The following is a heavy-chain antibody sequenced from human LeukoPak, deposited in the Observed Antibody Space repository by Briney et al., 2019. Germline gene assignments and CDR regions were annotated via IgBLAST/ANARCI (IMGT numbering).Heavy chain of an antibody. Sequence: SETLSLTCAVYGGSFSGYYWTWIRQTPEKGLVWIGEMNPSGSTNYNPSLKSRVTISVDTSKNQFSLELSSVTAADTAVYYCARGRQDVTMIVVVMTAVSYYLDVWGKGTTVTVS. CDR2: MNPSGST. V-gene: IGHV4-34*01. D-gene: IGHD3-22*01. J-gene: IGHJ6*03. CDR1: GGSFSGYY. CDR3: ARGRQDVTMIVVVMTAVSYYLDV.